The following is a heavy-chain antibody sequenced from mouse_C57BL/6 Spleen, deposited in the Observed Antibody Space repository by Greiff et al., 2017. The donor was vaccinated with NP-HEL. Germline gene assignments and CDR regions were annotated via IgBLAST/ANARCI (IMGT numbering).Heavy chain of an antibody. CDR2: INPNNGGT. CDR3: ARGLTWYFDV. Sequence: VQLQQSGPELVKPGASVKISCKASGYTFTDYYMNWVKQSHGKSLEWIGDINPNNGGTSYNQKFKGKATLTVDKSSSTAYMELRSLTSEDSAVYYCARGLTWYFDVWGTGTTVTVSS. CDR1: GYTFTDYY. J-gene: IGHJ1*03. V-gene: IGHV1-26*01.